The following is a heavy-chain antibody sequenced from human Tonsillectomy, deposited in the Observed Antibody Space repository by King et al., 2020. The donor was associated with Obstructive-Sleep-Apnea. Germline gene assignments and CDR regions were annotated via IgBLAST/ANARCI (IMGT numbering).Heavy chain of an antibody. V-gene: IGHV5-51*01. CDR3: ARQMGYGSGSYYRADAFDI. J-gene: IGHJ3*02. CDR2: IYPGDSDT. D-gene: IGHD3-10*01. CDR1: GYSFTSYW. Sequence: VQLVESGAEVKKPGESLKISCKGSGYSFTSYWIGWVRQMPGKGLEWMGIIYPGDSDTRYSPSFQGQVTISAAKSISTAYLQWGSLKASDTAMYYCARQMGYGSGSYYRADAFDIWGQGTMVTVSS.